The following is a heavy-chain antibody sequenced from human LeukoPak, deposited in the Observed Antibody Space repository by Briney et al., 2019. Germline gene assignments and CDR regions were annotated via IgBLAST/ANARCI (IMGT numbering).Heavy chain of an antibody. CDR1: GGSISSYY. J-gene: IGHJ3*02. Sequence: SETLSLTCTVSGGSISSYYWSWIRQPPGKGLEWIGYIYYSGSTNYNPSLKSRVTISVDTSKNQFSLKLSSVTAADTAVYYCARHGSGSEENAFDIWGQGTMVTGSS. V-gene: IGHV4-59*08. CDR3: ARHGSGSEENAFDI. CDR2: IYYSGST. D-gene: IGHD3-10*01.